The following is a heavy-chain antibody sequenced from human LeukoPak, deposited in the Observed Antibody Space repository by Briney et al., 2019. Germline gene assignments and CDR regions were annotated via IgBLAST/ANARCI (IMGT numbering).Heavy chain of an antibody. Sequence: GGSLRLSCAASGFTFTNYAMHWVRQAPGKGLEWVSSISSSSSYIYYADSVKGRFTISRDNAKNSLYLQMNSLRAEDTAVYYCARDWTEWPPASSEDYWGQGTLVTVSS. D-gene: IGHD3-3*01. V-gene: IGHV3-21*01. CDR3: ARDWTEWPPASSEDY. CDR2: ISSSSSYI. J-gene: IGHJ4*02. CDR1: GFTFTNYA.